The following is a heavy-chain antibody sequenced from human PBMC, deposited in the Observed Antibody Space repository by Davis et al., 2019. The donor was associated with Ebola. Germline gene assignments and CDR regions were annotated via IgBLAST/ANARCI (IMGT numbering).Heavy chain of an antibody. CDR3: TTDRFGVVVPAAIVDYYYYYGMDV. CDR2: IRSKANSYAT. V-gene: IGHV3-73*01. Sequence: GESLKISCAASRFTFSGSAMHWVRQASGKGLEWVGRIRSKANSYATAYAASVKGRFTISRDDSKNTAYLQMNSLKTEDTAVYYCTTDRFGVVVPAAIVDYYYYYGMDVWGQGTTVTVSS. D-gene: IGHD2-2*01. CDR1: RFTFSGSA. J-gene: IGHJ6*02.